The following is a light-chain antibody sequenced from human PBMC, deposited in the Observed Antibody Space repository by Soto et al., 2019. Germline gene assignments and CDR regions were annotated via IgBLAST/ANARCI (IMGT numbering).Light chain of an antibody. CDR1: QSVNIY. V-gene: IGKV3D-15*01. Sequence: EIVMTQSPATLSVSPGERATLSCRSSQSVNIYLAWYQQKPGQATRLLIFGASSRATGIPARFSGSGSGTELNLTISSLQSEDFAVYFCQKYDDWLRLTFGGGTKVEIK. J-gene: IGKJ4*01. CDR2: GAS. CDR3: QKYDDWLRLT.